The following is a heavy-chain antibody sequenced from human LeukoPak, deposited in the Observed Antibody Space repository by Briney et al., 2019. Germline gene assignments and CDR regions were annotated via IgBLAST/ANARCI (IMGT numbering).Heavy chain of an antibody. CDR3: AGGPGRAAFGLDY. CDR2: INPKNGGT. J-gene: IGHJ4*02. CDR1: RDTFSTYY. Sequence: ASVKVSCKASRDTFSTYYMHWVRQAPGQGLEWMGWINPKNGGTDSAQKFQGRLAMTRDTAISTVYMELSSLRSDDTAVYYCAGGPGRAAFGLDYWGQGTLVTVSS. V-gene: IGHV1-2*02. D-gene: IGHD3-3*02.